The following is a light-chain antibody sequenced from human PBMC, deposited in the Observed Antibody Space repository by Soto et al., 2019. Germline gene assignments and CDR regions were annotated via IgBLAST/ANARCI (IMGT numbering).Light chain of an antibody. V-gene: IGLV2-8*01. CDR1: SSDFGYYNY. J-gene: IGLJ1*01. CDR2: EVS. CDR3: KSYAGSNTYV. Sequence: QSALTQPPSASGSPGQSVTISCTGTSSDFGYYNYVSWYQQHPGKAPKLIIYEVSERPSGVPDRFSGSKSGNTASLTVSGLQAADEADYFCKSYAGSNTYVFGSGTKLTVL.